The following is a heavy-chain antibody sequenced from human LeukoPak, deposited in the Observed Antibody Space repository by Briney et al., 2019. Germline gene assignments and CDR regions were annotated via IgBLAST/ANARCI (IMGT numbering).Heavy chain of an antibody. V-gene: IGHV1-18*01. CDR1: VXTFTSYG. J-gene: IGHJ4*02. CDR3: ARVNDYDGPGFFDY. Sequence: ASVKVSFKSSVXTFTSYGISWVRQAPGQGLKWMGWISAYNGNTNYAQKLQGRVTMTTDTSTSTAYMELRSLRPDDTAVYYCARVNDYDGPGFFDYWGQGTLVTVSS. CDR2: ISAYNGNT. D-gene: IGHD4-17*01.